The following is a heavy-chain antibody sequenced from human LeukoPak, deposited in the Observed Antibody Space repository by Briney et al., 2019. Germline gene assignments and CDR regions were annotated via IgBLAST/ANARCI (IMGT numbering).Heavy chain of an antibody. V-gene: IGHV3-7*01. Sequence: PGGSLRLSCAASGFTFSSYWMSWVRQAPGKGLEWVANIKQDGSEKYYVDSVKGRFTISRDNAKSSLYLQMNSLRVEDAAVYYCARGFDYYDSRGDYWGQGTLVTVSS. CDR3: ARGFDYYDSRGDY. CDR1: GFTFSSYW. CDR2: IKQDGSEK. J-gene: IGHJ4*02. D-gene: IGHD3-22*01.